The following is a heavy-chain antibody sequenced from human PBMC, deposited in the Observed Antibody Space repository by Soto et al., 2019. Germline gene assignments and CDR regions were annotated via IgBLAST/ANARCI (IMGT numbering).Heavy chain of an antibody. CDR2: IYYSGST. V-gene: IGHV4-31*03. D-gene: IGHD4-17*01. CDR3: ARERRTVTTHYFDY. CDR1: GGSISSGGYY. Sequence: QVQLQESGPGLVKPSQTLSLTCTVSGGSISSGGYYWSWIRQHPGKGLEWIGYIYYSGSTYYNPSLKNRVTISVDTSKNQFSLKLSSVTAADTAVYYCARERRTVTTHYFDYWGQGTLVTVSS. J-gene: IGHJ4*02.